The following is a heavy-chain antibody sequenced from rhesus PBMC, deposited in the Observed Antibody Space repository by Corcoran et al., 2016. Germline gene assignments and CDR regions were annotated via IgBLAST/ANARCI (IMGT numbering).Heavy chain of an antibody. CDR1: GFTSGNSD. CDR3: ANTLEYCTGSGCYGLDS. J-gene: IGHJ6*01. CDR2: ISSCGSI. V-gene: IGHV3S43*01. D-gene: IGHD2-21*01. Sequence: EVQLVESGGGLVQPGGSLRLFCAAPGFTSGNSDLIWIRQAPGKGMEWVSYISSCGSIYYSDSVKGRFTISRDNAKNTLYLQMSSLRVEDTAVYYCANTLEYCTGSGCYGLDSWGQGVVVTVSS.